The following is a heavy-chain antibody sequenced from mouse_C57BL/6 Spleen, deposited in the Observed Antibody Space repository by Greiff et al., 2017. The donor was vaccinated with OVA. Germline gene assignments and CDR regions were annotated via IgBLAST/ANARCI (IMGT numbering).Heavy chain of an antibody. CDR1: GFTFSNYW. CDR2: IRLKSDNYAT. V-gene: IGHV6-3*01. J-gene: IGHJ2*01. CDR3: TRDPHYYFDY. Sequence: EVQVVESGGGLVQPGGSMKLSCVASGFTFSNYWMNWVRQSPEKGLEWVAQIRLKSDNYATHYAESVKGRFTISRDDSKSSVYLQMNNLRAEDTGIYYCTRDPHYYFDYWGQGTTLTVSS.